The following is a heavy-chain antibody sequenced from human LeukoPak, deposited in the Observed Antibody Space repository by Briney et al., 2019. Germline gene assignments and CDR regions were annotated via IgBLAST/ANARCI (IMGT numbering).Heavy chain of an antibody. CDR3: ARDVLAGPGGTLLGYFDY. D-gene: IGHD1-14*01. CDR2: IIPIFGTA. Sequence: SVKVSCKASGGTFSSYAISWVRQAPGQGLEWMGGIIPIFGTANYVQKFQGRVTITADESTSTAYMELSSLRSEDTAVYYCARDVLAGPGGTLLGYFDYWGQGTLVTVSS. CDR1: GGTFSSYA. J-gene: IGHJ4*02. V-gene: IGHV1-69*13.